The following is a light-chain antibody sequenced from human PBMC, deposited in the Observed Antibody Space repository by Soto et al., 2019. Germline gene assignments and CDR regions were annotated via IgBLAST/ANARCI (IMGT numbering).Light chain of an antibody. CDR3: QQYNNWPPIT. CDR2: GAS. Sequence: EIVRTQSPATLSVSPGERATLSCRASQSVSSKLAWYQQKPGQAPRLLIYGASTRATGIPARFNGSGSGTEFTLTISSLQSEDFAVYYCQQYNNWPPITFGQGTRLEIK. V-gene: IGKV3-15*01. J-gene: IGKJ5*01. CDR1: QSVSSK.